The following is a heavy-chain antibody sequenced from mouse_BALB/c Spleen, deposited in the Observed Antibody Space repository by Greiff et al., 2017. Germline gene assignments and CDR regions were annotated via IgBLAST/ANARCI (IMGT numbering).Heavy chain of an antibody. CDR1: GYTFTSYW. CDR3: TREDVDY. V-gene: IGHV1-69*02. J-gene: IGHJ2*01. CDR2: IYPSDSYT. Sequence: VQLQQPGAELVRPGASVKLSCKASGYTFTSYWINWVKQRPGQGLEWIGNIYPSDSYTNYNQKFKDKATLTVDKSSSTAYMQLSSPTSEDSAVYYCTREDVDYWGQGTTLTVSS.